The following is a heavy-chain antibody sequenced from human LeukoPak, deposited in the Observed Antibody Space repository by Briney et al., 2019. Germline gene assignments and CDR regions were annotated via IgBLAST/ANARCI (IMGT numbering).Heavy chain of an antibody. CDR2: ISGSSGII. V-gene: IGHV3-48*01. CDR3: AKDLFLAATTPDY. D-gene: IGHD5-12*01. CDR1: GFTFNTYT. Sequence: PGGSLRLSCAASGFTFNTYTMNWVRQAPGKGLEWVSYISGSSGIIDYADSVRGRFTISRDNAKNSLYLQMNSLRAEDTAVYYCAKDLFLAATTPDYWGQGTLVTVSS. J-gene: IGHJ4*02.